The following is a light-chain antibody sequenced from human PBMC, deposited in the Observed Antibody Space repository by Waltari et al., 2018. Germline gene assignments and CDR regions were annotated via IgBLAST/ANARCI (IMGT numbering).Light chain of an antibody. V-gene: IGLV2-11*01. CDR3: CSYAGFYTYV. CDR2: DVT. J-gene: IGLJ1*01. Sequence: QSALTQPRPVSGSPGQSVTGSYTGTRSAVGGFNYASWFQQHPVEAPKLIIYDVTKPPSGVPGRFSGSKSGITASLTISGLQAEDDSDYYCCSYAGFYTYVFGTGTKVTVL. CDR1: RSAVGGFNY.